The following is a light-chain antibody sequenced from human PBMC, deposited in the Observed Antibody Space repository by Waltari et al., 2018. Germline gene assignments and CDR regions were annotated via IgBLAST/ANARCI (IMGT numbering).Light chain of an antibody. CDR3: QVWSGGNDHDYV. J-gene: IGLJ6*01. Sequence: SYVVTQSPSVSVAPGMTAKIYCGGDNIRTYSVHWYQQKAGQAPVLVVYDDRDRPSGVPERFSGSNSGNTATLTISRVEAGDEADYYCQVWSGGNDHDYVFGSGT. CDR1: NIRTYS. V-gene: IGLV3-21*03. CDR2: DDR.